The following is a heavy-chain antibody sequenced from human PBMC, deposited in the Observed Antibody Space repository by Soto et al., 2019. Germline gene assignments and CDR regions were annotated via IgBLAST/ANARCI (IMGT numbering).Heavy chain of an antibody. Sequence: ASVKVSCKASGYTFTSYGISWVRQAPGQGLEWMGWISAYNGNTNYAQKLQGRVTMTTDTSTSTAYMELRSLRSDDTAVYYCARLGRYCSSTSCYDFLYPYYYYYMDVWGKGTTVTVSS. J-gene: IGHJ6*03. V-gene: IGHV1-18*01. D-gene: IGHD2-2*01. CDR1: GYTFTSYG. CDR2: ISAYNGNT. CDR3: ARLGRYCSSTSCYDFLYPYYYYYMDV.